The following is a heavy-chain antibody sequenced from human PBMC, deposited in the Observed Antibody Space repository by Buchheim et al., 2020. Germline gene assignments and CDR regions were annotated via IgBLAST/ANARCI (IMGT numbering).Heavy chain of an antibody. CDR2: FIPIFGTA. D-gene: IGHD4-23*01. CDR1: GGTFSSYA. CDR3: ARVLTVVGFRYYYYMDV. Sequence: QVQLVQSGAELKKPGSSVKVSCKASGGTFSSYAFTWVRQAPGQGLDWMGGFIPIFGTATYAQKFQGRVPITADESTSTAYMELSSLRSEDTAVYYCARVLTVVGFRYYYYMDVWGKGTT. J-gene: IGHJ6*03. V-gene: IGHV1-69*01.